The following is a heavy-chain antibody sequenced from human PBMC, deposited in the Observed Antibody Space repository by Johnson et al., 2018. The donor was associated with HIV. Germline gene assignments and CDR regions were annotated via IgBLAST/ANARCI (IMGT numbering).Heavy chain of an antibody. CDR1: GFTFSDYY. J-gene: IGHJ3*02. V-gene: IGHV3-11*04. Sequence: QVQVVESGGGLVKPGGSLRLSCAASGFTFSDYYMSWIRQAPGKGLEWVSYISSGGSTIYYADSVKGRVTISRDNAKQSLYLQMKSLRAEDTAVYYCAIQYSGSYNGWKLFDIWGQGTMVIVSS. CDR3: AIQYSGSYNGWKLFDI. D-gene: IGHD1-26*01. CDR2: ISSGGSTI.